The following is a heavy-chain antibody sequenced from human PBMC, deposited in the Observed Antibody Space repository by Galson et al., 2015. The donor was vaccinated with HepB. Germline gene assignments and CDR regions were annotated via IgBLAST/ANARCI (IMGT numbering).Heavy chain of an antibody. V-gene: IGHV1-2*02. CDR2: MNPQNGAT. J-gene: IGHJ5*02. CDR3: ARSGTGWAANWLDP. D-gene: IGHD6-19*01. CDR1: GYTFTACY. Sequence: SVKVSCKASGYTFTACYMHWVRQAPGQGLEWVGWMNPQNGATTYAQKFQGRVTMTSDTSINTAYMDLISLRSDDTALYFCARSGTGWAANWLDPWGPGTLVTVSS.